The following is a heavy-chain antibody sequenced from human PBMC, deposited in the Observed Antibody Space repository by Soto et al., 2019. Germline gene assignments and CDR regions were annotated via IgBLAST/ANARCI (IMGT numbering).Heavy chain of an antibody. J-gene: IGHJ6*02. CDR1: GFTFSSYG. Sequence: GGFLRLSCAASGFTFSSYGMHWVRQAPGKGLEWVAVISYDGSNKYYADSVKGRFTISRDNSKNTLYLQMNSLRAEDTAVYYCAKGGLDYGDYKSYYYGMDVWGQGTTVTVS. CDR2: ISYDGSNK. V-gene: IGHV3-30*18. D-gene: IGHD4-17*01. CDR3: AKGGLDYGDYKSYYYGMDV.